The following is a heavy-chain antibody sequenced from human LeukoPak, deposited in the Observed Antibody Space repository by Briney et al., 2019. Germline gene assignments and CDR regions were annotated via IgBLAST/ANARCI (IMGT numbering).Heavy chain of an antibody. Sequence: GASVKVSCKASGYTFTGYYMHWVRQAPGQGLEWMGWINPNSGGTNYAQKFQGRVTMTRDTSISTAYMELSRLRSDDTAVYYCARGPWGVRGVIRAWFDPWGQGTLVTVSS. D-gene: IGHD3-10*01. CDR2: INPNSGGT. J-gene: IGHJ5*02. V-gene: IGHV1-2*02. CDR3: ARGPWGVRGVIRAWFDP. CDR1: GYTFTGYY.